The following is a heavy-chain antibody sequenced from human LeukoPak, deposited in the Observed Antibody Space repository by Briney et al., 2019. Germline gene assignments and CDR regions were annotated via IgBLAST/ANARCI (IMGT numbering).Heavy chain of an antibody. V-gene: IGHV3-48*03. CDR1: GFTFSSYA. CDR2: ISSSGSTI. Sequence: GGSLRLSCAASGFTFSSYAMSWVRQAPGKGLEWVSAISSSGSTIYYADSVKGRFTISRDNAKNSLYLQMNSLRAEDTAVYYCARALARSFDYWGQGTLVTVSS. D-gene: IGHD3-3*01. CDR3: ARALARSFDY. J-gene: IGHJ4*02.